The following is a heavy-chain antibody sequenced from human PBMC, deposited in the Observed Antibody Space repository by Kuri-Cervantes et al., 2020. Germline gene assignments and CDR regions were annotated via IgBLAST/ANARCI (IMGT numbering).Heavy chain of an antibody. D-gene: IGHD3-22*01. CDR3: AKGTYESSGYPEYFQH. V-gene: IGHV3-21*01. J-gene: IGHJ1*01. Sequence: GESLKIPCAASGFTVSSYSMNWVRQAPGKGLEWVPSISSGSSYIKYADSVKGRFTIPRYNSKNTLYLQMNSLRAEDTAVYYCAKGTYESSGYPEYFQHWGQGTLVTVSS. CDR2: ISSGSSYI. CDR1: GFTVSSYS.